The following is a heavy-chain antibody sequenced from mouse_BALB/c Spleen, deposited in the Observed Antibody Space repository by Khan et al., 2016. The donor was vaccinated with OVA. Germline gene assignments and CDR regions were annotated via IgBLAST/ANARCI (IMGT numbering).Heavy chain of an antibody. D-gene: IGHD2-4*01. J-gene: IGHJ3*01. CDR2: INYSGNT. V-gene: IGHV3-2*02. CDR1: GYSITSEYA. Sequence: VQLQESGPGLVKPSQSLSLTCTVTGYSITSEYAWNWIRQFPGNKLEWMGYINYSGNTRFNPSLKSRTSITRDTSKNQFFLQLNSVTTEDTATYYCARKDYYNYDTFPYWGQGTLVTVSA. CDR3: ARKDYYNYDTFPY.